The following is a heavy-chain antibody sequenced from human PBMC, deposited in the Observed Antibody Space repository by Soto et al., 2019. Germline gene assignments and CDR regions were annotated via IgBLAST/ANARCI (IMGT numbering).Heavy chain of an antibody. Sequence: GGSLRLSCAASGFTFSDYYMSWIRQAPGKGLEWVSYISSSGSTIYYADSVKGRFTISRDNAKNSLYLQMNSLRAEDTAVYYCARAAAAAGTGYYGMDVWGQGTTVTVSS. CDR2: ISSSGSTI. CDR1: GFTFSDYY. D-gene: IGHD6-13*01. J-gene: IGHJ6*02. V-gene: IGHV3-11*01. CDR3: ARAAAAAGTGYYGMDV.